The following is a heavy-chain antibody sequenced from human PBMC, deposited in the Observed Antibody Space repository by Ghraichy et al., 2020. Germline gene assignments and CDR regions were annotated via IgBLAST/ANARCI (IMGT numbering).Heavy chain of an antibody. Sequence: GGSLRLSCAASGFTFSDYGMSWVRQAPGKGLEWVSSISDSGGNTYFADSVTGRFTISRDNSKSMLYLQMNSLRADDTAVYYCAKRIQYSSSSHYFDYWGRGTLVAVSS. J-gene: IGHJ4*02. V-gene: IGHV3-23*01. CDR1: GFTFSDYG. D-gene: IGHD6-6*01. CDR2: ISDSGGNT. CDR3: AKRIQYSSSSHYFDY.